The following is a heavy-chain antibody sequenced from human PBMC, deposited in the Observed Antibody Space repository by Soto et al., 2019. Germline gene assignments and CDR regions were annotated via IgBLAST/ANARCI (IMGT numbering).Heavy chain of an antibody. J-gene: IGHJ6*02. CDR1: GGSISSYY. CDR3: ERAGCGGIGWYPVDDGYGMDV. D-gene: IGHD2-21*01. Sequence: PSETLSLTCTVSGGSISSYYWSWIRQPPGKGLEWIGYIYYSGSTNYNPSLKSRVTISVDTSKNQFSLKLSSVTAADTAVYYCERAGCGGIGWYPVDDGYGMDVWSRGTTVTVSS. CDR2: IYYSGST. V-gene: IGHV4-59*01.